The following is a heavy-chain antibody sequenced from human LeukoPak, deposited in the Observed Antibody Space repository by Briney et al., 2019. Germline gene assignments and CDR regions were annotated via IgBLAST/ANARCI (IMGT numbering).Heavy chain of an antibody. CDR1: GGSISSGDYY. J-gene: IGHJ4*02. Sequence: SETLSLTCTVSGGSISSGDYYWRWIRQPPGKGLEWIGYIYYSGSTYYNPSLKSRVTISVDTSKTQFSLKLSSVTAADTAVYYCARVNTATLPFDYWGQGTLVTVSS. D-gene: IGHD5-18*01. CDR2: IYYSGST. V-gene: IGHV4-30-4*08. CDR3: ARVNTATLPFDY.